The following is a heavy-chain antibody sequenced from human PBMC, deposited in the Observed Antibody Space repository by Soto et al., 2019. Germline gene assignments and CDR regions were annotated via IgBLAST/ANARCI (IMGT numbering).Heavy chain of an antibody. J-gene: IGHJ4*02. V-gene: IGHV4-4*02. Sequence: SETLSLTCAVSGGSVSSDKWWSWVRQPPGKGLEWIGYIHSFGSTYYNPSLKSRVTIPVDTPKNQFSLKLSSVTAADTAVYYCARTLSKWFGEMQYYFDYWGQGTLVTVSS. CDR1: GGSVSSDKW. D-gene: IGHD3-10*01. CDR3: ARTLSKWFGEMQYYFDY. CDR2: IHSFGST.